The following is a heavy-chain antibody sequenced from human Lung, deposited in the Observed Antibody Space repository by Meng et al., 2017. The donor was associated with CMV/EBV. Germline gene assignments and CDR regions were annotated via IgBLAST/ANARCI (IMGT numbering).Heavy chain of an antibody. CDR1: GSSIGSGYF. V-gene: IGHV4-38-2*02. D-gene: IGHD4-23*01. CDR3: ARMGARGGNSLIDY. CDR2: IYHSGST. Sequence: LXCSVSGSSIGSGYFWGWIRQPPGKGLEWVGSIYHSGSTYHNPSLKSRVTISADSPRNQFSLKLISVTAADTAAYYCARMGARGGNSLIDYWGQGTLVTVSS. J-gene: IGHJ4*02.